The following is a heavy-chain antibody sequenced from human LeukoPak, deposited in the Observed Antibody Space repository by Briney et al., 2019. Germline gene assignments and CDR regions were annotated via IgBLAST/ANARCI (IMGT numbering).Heavy chain of an antibody. CDR3: ARLYSGSYGDY. V-gene: IGHV4-39*01. J-gene: IGHJ4*02. CDR1: GGSISSSSYY. Sequence: SETLSLTCTVSGGSISSSSYYWGWIRQPPGKGLEWIGSIYYSGSTYYNPSLKSRVTISVDTSKNQFSLKLSSVTAADTAVYYCARLYSGSYGDYWGQGTLVTVSS. CDR2: IYYSGST. D-gene: IGHD1-26*01.